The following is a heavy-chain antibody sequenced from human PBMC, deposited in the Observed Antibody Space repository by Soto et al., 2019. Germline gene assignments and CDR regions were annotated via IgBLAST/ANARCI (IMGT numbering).Heavy chain of an antibody. V-gene: IGHV1-18*01. CDR3: ARDLRRITMVRGVTNLFGY. CDR1: GYTFTSYG. CDR2: ISAYNGNT. D-gene: IGHD3-10*01. Sequence: ASVKVSCKASGYTFTSYGISWVRQAPGQGLEWMGWISAYNGNTNYAQKLQGRVTMTTDTSTSKAYMELRSLRSDDTAVYYCARDLRRITMVRGVTNLFGYWGQGTLVTVSS. J-gene: IGHJ4*02.